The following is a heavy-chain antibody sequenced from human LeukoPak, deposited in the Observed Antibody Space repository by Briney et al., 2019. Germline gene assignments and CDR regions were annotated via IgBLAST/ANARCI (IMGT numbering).Heavy chain of an antibody. CDR1: GFTFSSYS. Sequence: PGGSLRLSCAASGFTFSSYSMNWVSQAPGKGLEWISYISSASNTIYYADSVKGRFTISRDNAKNSVYLQMNSLRAEDTAMYYCARDGWFGDYNWFDPWGQGTLVTVSS. CDR3: ARDGWFGDYNWFDP. D-gene: IGHD3-10*01. V-gene: IGHV3-48*01. CDR2: ISSASNTI. J-gene: IGHJ5*02.